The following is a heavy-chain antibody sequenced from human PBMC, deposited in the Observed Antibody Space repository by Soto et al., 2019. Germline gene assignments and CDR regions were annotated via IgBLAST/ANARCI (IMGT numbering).Heavy chain of an antibody. CDR3: VRMASSGTLNWFDP. CDR1: GYTFTGYY. J-gene: IGHJ5*02. D-gene: IGHD1-1*01. V-gene: IGHV1-2*02. Sequence: ASVKVSCKASGYTFTGYYMHWVRQAPGQGLEWMGWINPNSGGTNYAQKFQGRVTMTRDTSISTAYMELSRLRSDDKAVYYCVRMASSGTLNWFDPWGQGPLVTVSS. CDR2: INPNSGGT.